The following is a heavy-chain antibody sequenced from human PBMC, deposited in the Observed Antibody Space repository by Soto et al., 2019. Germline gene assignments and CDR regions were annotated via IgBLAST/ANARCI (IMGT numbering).Heavy chain of an antibody. V-gene: IGHV3-23*01. J-gene: IGHJ4*02. Sequence: AGGSLRLSCAASGFTFSSYAMSWVRQAPGKGLEWVSAISGSGGSTYYADSVKGRFTISRDNSKNTLYLQMNSLRAEDTAVYYCAKDWGRGLEGVDFDYWGQGTLVTVSS. CDR3: AKDWGRGLEGVDFDY. CDR2: ISGSGGST. CDR1: GFTFSSYA. D-gene: IGHD3-16*01.